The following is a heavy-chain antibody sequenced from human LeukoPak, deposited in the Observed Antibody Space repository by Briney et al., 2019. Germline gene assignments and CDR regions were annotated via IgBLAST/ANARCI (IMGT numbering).Heavy chain of an antibody. CDR3: ARAISYDNWFDP. CDR1: GGSISSYY. Sequence: SETLSLTCTVSGGSISSYYWSWIRQSPGKGLECIGYIHYTGSTNYNPSLKSRVTISVDTSKNQFSLKLSSVTAADTAVYYCARAISYDNWFDPWGQGTLVTVSS. CDR2: IHYTGST. J-gene: IGHJ5*02. D-gene: IGHD2-2*02. V-gene: IGHV4-59*08.